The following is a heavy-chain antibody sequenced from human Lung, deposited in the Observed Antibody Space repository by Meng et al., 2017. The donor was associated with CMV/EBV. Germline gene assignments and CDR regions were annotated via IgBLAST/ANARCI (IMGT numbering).Heavy chain of an antibody. V-gene: IGHV1-46*01. CDR1: GYTFTNYF. CDR2: INTGSGST. D-gene: IGHD1-26*01. J-gene: IGHJ3*02. Sequence: ASXXVSXKASGYTFTNYFMHWVRQGPGQGLEWMGVINTGSGSTNYAQKFQGRVSMTRDTSTSTVYMEVSSLRSEDTAVYFCARDSSGSYYGAFDICGRGTMVTVSS. CDR3: ARDSSGSYYGAFDI.